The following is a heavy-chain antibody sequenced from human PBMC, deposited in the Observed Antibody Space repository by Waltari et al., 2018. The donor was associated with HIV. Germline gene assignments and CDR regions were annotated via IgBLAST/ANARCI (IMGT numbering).Heavy chain of an antibody. J-gene: IGHJ5*02. V-gene: IGHV1-2*02. CDR1: GYTFSDYY. Sequence: QVQLVQSGAEVKKPGASVKVSCKASGYTFSDYYMHWVRQAPGQGREWMGWKNPNSGGTRYAEKFQGRVTMTRDTSISTAYMELSRLRFDDTAVYYCARVFRGTVNYFDSRLGHWGQGTLVTVSS. CDR2: KNPNSGGT. D-gene: IGHD3-22*01. CDR3: ARVFRGTVNYFDSRLGH.